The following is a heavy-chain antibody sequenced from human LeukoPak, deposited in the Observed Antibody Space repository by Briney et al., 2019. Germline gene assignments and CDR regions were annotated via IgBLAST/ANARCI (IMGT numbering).Heavy chain of an antibody. Sequence: PGGSLRLSCAASGFTFSSYWMHWVRQAPGKGLVWVSRINSDGSSTSYADSVKGRFTISRDNAKNTLYLQMNSLRAEDTAVYYCARGRREIAGHDPRDFDYWGQGTLVTVSS. CDR2: INSDGSST. CDR3: ARGRREIAGHDPRDFDY. CDR1: GFTFSSYW. J-gene: IGHJ4*02. D-gene: IGHD6-13*01. V-gene: IGHV3-74*01.